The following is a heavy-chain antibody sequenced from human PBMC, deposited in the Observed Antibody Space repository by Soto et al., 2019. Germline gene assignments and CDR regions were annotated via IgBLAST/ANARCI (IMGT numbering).Heavy chain of an antibody. CDR3: ARAARIAEAGNPGH. Sequence: GASVKVSCKASGYTFTSYYMHWVRQAPGQGLEWMGIMSPSGGSTSYAQKFQGRVTMSRDTSTSTVYMELSSLRSEDTAVYYCARAARIAEAGNPGHWGQGTQVTVSS. J-gene: IGHJ4*02. CDR2: MSPSGGST. V-gene: IGHV1-46*01. CDR1: GYTFTSYY. D-gene: IGHD6-13*01.